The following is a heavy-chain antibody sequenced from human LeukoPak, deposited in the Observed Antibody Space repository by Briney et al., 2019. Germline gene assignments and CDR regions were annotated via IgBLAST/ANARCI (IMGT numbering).Heavy chain of an antibody. D-gene: IGHD3-10*01. CDR3: ARELAYGSGSYWFAYYYYYMDV. J-gene: IGHJ6*03. Sequence: ASVKVSCKASGYTFTGYYMHWVRQAPGQGLEWMGWINPNSGGTNYAQKFQGRVTMTRDTSISTAYMELRSLRSDDTAVYYCARELAYGSGSYWFAYYYYYMDVWGKGTTVTVSS. CDR2: INPNSGGT. CDR1: GYTFTGYY. V-gene: IGHV1-2*02.